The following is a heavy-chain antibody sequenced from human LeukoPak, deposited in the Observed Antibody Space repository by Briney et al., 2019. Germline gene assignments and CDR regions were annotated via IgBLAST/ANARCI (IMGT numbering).Heavy chain of an antibody. CDR3: ARVSWGPTGAFDI. CDR2: IYYSGST. J-gene: IGHJ3*02. V-gene: IGHV4-31*03. D-gene: IGHD3-16*01. Sequence: SETLSLTCTVSGGSISSGGYYWSWIRQHPGKGLEWIGYIYYSGSTYYNPSLKSRVTISVDTSKNQFSLKLSSVTAADTAVYYCARVSWGPTGAFDIWGQGTMVTVSS. CDR1: GGSISSGGYY.